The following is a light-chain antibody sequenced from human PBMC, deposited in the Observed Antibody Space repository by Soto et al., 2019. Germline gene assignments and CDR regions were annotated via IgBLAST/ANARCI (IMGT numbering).Light chain of an antibody. CDR3: QQSYSTPPT. CDR2: AAS. V-gene: IGKV1-39*01. CDR1: RGVRSD. Sequence: IQMTQSPSSLSASVGDTVTISCRASRGVRSDVAWYQQKPGRAPKLLIYAASSLQSGVPSRFSGSGSGTDFTLTINSLQPEDFATYYCQQSYSTPPTFGQGTKVDIK. J-gene: IGKJ1*01.